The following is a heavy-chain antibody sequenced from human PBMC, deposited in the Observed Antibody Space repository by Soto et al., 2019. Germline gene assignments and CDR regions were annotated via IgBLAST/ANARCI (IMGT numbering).Heavy chain of an antibody. V-gene: IGHV4-30-4*01. J-gene: IGHJ4*01. D-gene: IGHD3-22*01. Sequence: SETLSLTCTVSGGSISNGDYYWNWIRQPPGQDLEWIGYIYYSGSAYSNPSLERRISISVDTSKTQFSLQLRSVTAADTAVYYCARALNEYYYDSNPYYGFDSWGQGTLVTVSS. CDR1: GGSISNGDYY. CDR3: ARALNEYYYDSNPYYGFDS. CDR2: IYYSGSA.